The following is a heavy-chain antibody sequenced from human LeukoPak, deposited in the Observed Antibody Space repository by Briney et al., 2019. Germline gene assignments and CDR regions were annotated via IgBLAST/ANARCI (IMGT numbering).Heavy chain of an antibody. CDR1: GVSISSYY. CDR3: ARDTALDY. J-gene: IGHJ4*02. D-gene: IGHD5-18*01. Sequence: SETLSLTCTVSGVSISSYYWSWIRQPPGKGLEWIGYIYYSGSTNYNPSLKSRVTISVDTSKNQFSLKLSSVTAADTAVYYCARDTALDYWGQGTLVTVSS. CDR2: IYYSGST. V-gene: IGHV4-59*01.